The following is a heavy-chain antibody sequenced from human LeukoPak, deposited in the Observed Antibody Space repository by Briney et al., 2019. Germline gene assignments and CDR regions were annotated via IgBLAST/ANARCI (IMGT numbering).Heavy chain of an antibody. CDR1: GGSISSYY. CDR2: IYSSGST. V-gene: IGHV4-4*07. Sequence: SETLSLTCTVSGGSISSYYWSWIRQPAGKGLEWIGRIYSSGSTYYNPSLKSRVTISVDRSKNQFSLKLSSVTAADTAVYYCARVTYSSSSMSLDGFDIWGQGTMVTVSS. CDR3: ARVTYSSSSMSLDGFDI. J-gene: IGHJ3*02. D-gene: IGHD6-6*01.